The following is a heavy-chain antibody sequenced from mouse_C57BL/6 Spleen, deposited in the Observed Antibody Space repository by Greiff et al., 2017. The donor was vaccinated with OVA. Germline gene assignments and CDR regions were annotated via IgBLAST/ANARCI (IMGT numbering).Heavy chain of an antibody. CDR3: AIHATMTTVVACRDFDV. J-gene: IGHJ1*03. D-gene: IGHD1-1*01. CDR2: INPSNGGT. V-gene: IGHV1-53*01. Sequence: QVQLQQSGTELVKPGASVKLSCKASGYTFTGYWMHWVKQRPGQGLEWIGTINPSNGGTNYNEKFKSKATLTVDKSSSTAYMQLSSLTSADSAVYYCAIHATMTTVVACRDFDVWGTGTTVTVAS. CDR1: GYTFTGYW.